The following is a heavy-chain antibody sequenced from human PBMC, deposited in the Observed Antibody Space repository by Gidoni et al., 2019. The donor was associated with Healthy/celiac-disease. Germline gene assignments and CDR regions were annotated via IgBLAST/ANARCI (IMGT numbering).Heavy chain of an antibody. V-gene: IGHV2-26*01. CDR3: ARISRYYYGSGSPRGAFDI. D-gene: IGHD3-10*01. Sequence: VTVKESGPVLVKPTETRTLTCTAAGFSLSNARMGGSWIRQPPGKALEWLAHIFSNDEKSYSTSLKSRLTISKDTSKSQVVLTMTNMDPVDTATYSCARISRYYYGSGSPRGAFDIWGQGTMVTVSS. CDR2: IFSNDEK. J-gene: IGHJ3*02. CDR1: GFSLSNARMG.